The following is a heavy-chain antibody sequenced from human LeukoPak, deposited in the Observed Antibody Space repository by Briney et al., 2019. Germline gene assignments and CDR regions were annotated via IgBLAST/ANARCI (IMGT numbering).Heavy chain of an antibody. CDR1: GYTFTGYY. V-gene: IGHV1-2*02. CDR2: INPDTGAT. Sequence: ASVKVSCKASGYTFTGYYMHWVRQAPGQGLEWMGWINPDTGATDIAQKFQGRVTMTRDTSISAAYLELSRLRSADTAVYYCTRDHCSYINCYEDYYYGMDVWGQGTTVTVSS. D-gene: IGHD2-2*01. CDR3: TRDHCSYINCYEDYYYGMDV. J-gene: IGHJ6*02.